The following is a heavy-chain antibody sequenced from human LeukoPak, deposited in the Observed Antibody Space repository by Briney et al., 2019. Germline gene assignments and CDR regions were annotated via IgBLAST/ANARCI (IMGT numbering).Heavy chain of an antibody. J-gene: IGHJ6*04. CDR1: GGSFSGYY. Sequence: SETLSLTCAVYGGSFSGYYWSWIRHPPGRGLEWIAEVDHSGSTHYNPSLKSRVIISVDMSQHQVSLRLNSLTAADTAVYYCARGYTYYGSGSPPGDVWGNGTSVIVSS. V-gene: IGHV4-34*01. CDR3: ARGYTYYGSGSPPGDV. CDR2: VDHSGST. D-gene: IGHD3-10*01.